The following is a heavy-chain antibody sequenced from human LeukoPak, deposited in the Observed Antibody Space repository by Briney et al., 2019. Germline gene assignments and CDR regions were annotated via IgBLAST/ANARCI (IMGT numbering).Heavy chain of an antibody. CDR1: GFTFNTYW. CDR2: IKGDGTEK. Sequence: GGSLRLSCAASGFTFNTYWMSWVRQAPGRGLEWVANIKGDGTEKYYVDSVKGQFTISRDNAKNSLFLQMNNLRAEDTAVYYCSRLSAMLRGPEAFYYFEYWGQGTLVTVSS. V-gene: IGHV3-7*01. D-gene: IGHD3-10*01. CDR3: SRLSAMLRGPEAFYYFEY. J-gene: IGHJ4*02.